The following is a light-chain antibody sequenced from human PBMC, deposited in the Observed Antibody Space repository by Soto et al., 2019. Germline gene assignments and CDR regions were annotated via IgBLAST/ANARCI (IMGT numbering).Light chain of an antibody. V-gene: IGKV3-20*01. CDR1: QSVSTTF. CDR2: GAS. Sequence: VLTQAPGTPSFSPGGRATPSCRASQSVSTTFLVWYQQRPGQAPRLLIYGASTRATGIPDRFSGSGSGTDFTLTISRLEPEDFAVYYCQQYGSPITFGQGTRLEIK. CDR3: QQYGSPIT. J-gene: IGKJ5*01.